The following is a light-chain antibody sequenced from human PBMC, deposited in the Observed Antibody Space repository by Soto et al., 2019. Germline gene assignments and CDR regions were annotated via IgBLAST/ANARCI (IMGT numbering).Light chain of an antibody. CDR1: RTDVDGYDY. Sequence: QSVLTQPGSVCRSPGQSIAFSCTGVRTDVDGYDYVSWYQQHPGQAPQLIIYAVYNRPSGVSHRFSGSKSGDTASLTISGLQAEDEAEYYCTSYTTGPPFYVFGTGTKVTVL. V-gene: IGLV2-14*03. CDR2: AVY. J-gene: IGLJ1*01. CDR3: TSYTTGPPFYV.